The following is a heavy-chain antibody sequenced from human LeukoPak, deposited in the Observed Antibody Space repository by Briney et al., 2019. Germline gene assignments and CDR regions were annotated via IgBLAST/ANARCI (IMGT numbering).Heavy chain of an antibody. J-gene: IGHJ4*02. CDR1: GYTXTGYY. CDR2: INPNSGGT. D-gene: IGHD4-17*01. V-gene: IGHV1-2*02. Sequence: ASVKVSCKASGYTXTGYYMHWVRQAPGQGLEWMGWINPNSGGTNYAQKFQGGVTMTRDTSISTAYMELSRLRSDDTAVYYCARDGYGDYLEYFDSWGQGTLVTVSS. CDR3: ARDGYGDYLEYFDS.